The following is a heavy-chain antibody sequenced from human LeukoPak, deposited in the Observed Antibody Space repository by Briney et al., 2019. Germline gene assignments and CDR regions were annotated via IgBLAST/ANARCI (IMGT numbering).Heavy chain of an antibody. CDR1: GFMFSSYA. D-gene: IGHD3-10*01. CDR3: TRDQGAGTYRSYGMDV. V-gene: IGHV3-21*01. J-gene: IGHJ6*02. CDR2: ISSTSTYI. Sequence: PGGSLRLSCAASGFMFSSYAMNWVRQAPGKGLEWVSSISSTSTYIFYADSVKGRFTISKDNAKNSLYLQMNSLRAEDTAIYYCTRDQGAGTYRSYGMDVWGQGTSVTVSS.